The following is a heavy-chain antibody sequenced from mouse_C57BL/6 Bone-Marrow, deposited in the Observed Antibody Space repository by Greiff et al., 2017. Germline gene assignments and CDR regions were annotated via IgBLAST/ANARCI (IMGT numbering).Heavy chain of an antibody. Sequence: VQLQQPGAELVKPGASVKMSCKASGYTFTSYWITWVKQRPGQGLEWIGDIDPASGSTNYTQKFKSKATLTVDTSSSTAYMQLSSLTSEDSAVYYGARTGVTTYFDVWCTGTTVTVSS. CDR1: GYTFTSYW. D-gene: IGHD2-3*01. CDR2: IDPASGST. J-gene: IGHJ1*03. CDR3: ARTGVTTYFDV. V-gene: IGHV1-55*01.